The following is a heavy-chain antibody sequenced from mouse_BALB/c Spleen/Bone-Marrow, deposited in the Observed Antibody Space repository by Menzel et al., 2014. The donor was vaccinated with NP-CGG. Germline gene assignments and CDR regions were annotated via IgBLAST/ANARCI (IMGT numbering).Heavy chain of an antibody. CDR2: IDPSDSET. CDR1: GYSFTSYW. Sequence: QVQLQQSGPQLVRPGASVKISCKASGYSFTSYWMHWVKQRPGQGLEWIGMIDPSDSETRLNQKFKDKATLTVDKSSSTAYMQLSTPTSEDSAVYYCASPSDGNPFAYWGQGTLLTVSA. V-gene: IGHV1S126*01. D-gene: IGHD2-1*01. J-gene: IGHJ3*01. CDR3: ASPSDGNPFAY.